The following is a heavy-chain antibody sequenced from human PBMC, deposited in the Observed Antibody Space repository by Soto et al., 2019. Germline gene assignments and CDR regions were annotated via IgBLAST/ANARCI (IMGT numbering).Heavy chain of an antibody. CDR1: GGTFSDSV. CDR2: IIPIFGTA. D-gene: IGHD3-3*01. CDR3: ARKSDFWSGYYYYYYGMDV. J-gene: IGHJ6*02. Sequence: QVQLVQSGPEVKKPGSSVKVSCKASGGTFSDSVTSWVRQAPGQGLEWMGGIIPIFGTANYAQKFQGRVTITADESTSTAYMELSSLRSEDTAVYYCARKSDFWSGYYYYYYGMDVWGQGTTVTVSS. V-gene: IGHV1-69*01.